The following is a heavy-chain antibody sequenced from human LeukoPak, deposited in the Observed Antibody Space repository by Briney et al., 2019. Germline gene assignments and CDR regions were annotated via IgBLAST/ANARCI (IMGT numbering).Heavy chain of an antibody. CDR1: GFTFSSYA. V-gene: IGHV3-30*04. Sequence: PGRSLRLSCAASGFTFSSYAMHWVRQAPGKGLEWVAVISYDGSNKYYADSVKGRFTISRDNAKNSLYLQMNSLRAEDTAVYYCATDLFDYMDVWGKGTTVTVSS. CDR3: ATDLFDYMDV. D-gene: IGHD2-21*01. CDR2: ISYDGSNK. J-gene: IGHJ6*03.